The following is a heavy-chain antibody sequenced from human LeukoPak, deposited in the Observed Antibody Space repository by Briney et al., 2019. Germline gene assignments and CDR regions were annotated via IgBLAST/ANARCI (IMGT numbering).Heavy chain of an antibody. Sequence: PSETLSLTCTVSGGSISSYYWSWIRQPAGKGLEWIGRIYTSGSTNYNPSLKSRVTMSVDTSKNQFSLKLSSVTAADTAVYYCARVAGSGSYNGAGFDYWGQGTLVTVSS. CDR2: IYTSGST. V-gene: IGHV4-4*07. J-gene: IGHJ4*02. CDR1: GGSISSYY. CDR3: ARVAGSGSYNGAGFDY. D-gene: IGHD3-10*01.